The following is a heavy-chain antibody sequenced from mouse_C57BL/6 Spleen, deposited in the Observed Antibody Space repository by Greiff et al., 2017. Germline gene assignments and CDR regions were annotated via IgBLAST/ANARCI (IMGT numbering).Heavy chain of an antibody. Sequence: QVQLQQSGPELVKPGASVKISCKASGYAFSSSWMNWVKQRPGKGLEWIGRIYPGDGDTNYNGKFKGKATLTADKSSSTAYMQLSSLTSEDSAVYFCASDYGSSSGFAYWGQGTLVTVSA. D-gene: IGHD1-1*01. J-gene: IGHJ3*01. CDR3: ASDYGSSSGFAY. CDR2: IYPGDGDT. CDR1: GYAFSSSW. V-gene: IGHV1-82*01.